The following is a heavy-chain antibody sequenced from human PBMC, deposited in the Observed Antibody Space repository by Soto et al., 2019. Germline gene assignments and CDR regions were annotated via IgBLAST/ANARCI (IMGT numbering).Heavy chain of an antibody. CDR1: GFTFSNAW. CDR2: IKSKTDGGTT. CDR3: PTRGTNMTLAAHDAFDI. V-gene: IGHV3-15*01. D-gene: IGHD2-8*01. J-gene: IGHJ3*02. Sequence: GGSLRLSCAASGFTFSNAWMSWVRQAPGKGLEWVGRIKSKTDGGTTDYAAPVKGRFTISRDDSKNTLYLQMNSLKTEDTAVYSCPTRGTNMTLAAHDAFDIWGQGTMVTVSS.